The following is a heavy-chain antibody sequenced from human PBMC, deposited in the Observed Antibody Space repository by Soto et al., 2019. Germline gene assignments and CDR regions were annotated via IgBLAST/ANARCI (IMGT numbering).Heavy chain of an antibody. V-gene: IGHV1-8*01. CDR2: MNAKRGDT. D-gene: IGHD3-16*01. CDR3: ARGNPFNYAGFDV. Sequence: QAHLEQSGAEVKRPGASVKVSCKASGYTFSDFDINWLRQASGQGPAWMGWMNAKRGDTFFAQRFQGKFNMNWDTSLSTAYMEVGSLTSDDTAMYYCARGNPFNYAGFDVWGQGTTVAVSS. CDR1: GYTFSDFD. J-gene: IGHJ6*02.